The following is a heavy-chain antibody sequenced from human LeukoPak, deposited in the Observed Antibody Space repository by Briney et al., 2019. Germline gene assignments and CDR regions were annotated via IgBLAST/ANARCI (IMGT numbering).Heavy chain of an antibody. CDR3: GRSGNWNYASRVDY. CDR2: IKQDGSEK. CDR1: GFTFSNYW. V-gene: IGHV3-7*01. D-gene: IGHD1-7*01. Sequence: GGSPRLSCAASGFTFSNYWMTWVRQAPGKGLEWVANIKQDGSEKYYVDSVKGRFTISRDNAENSLYLQMNSLRAEDTAVHYCGRSGNWNYASRVDYWGQGTLVTVSS. J-gene: IGHJ4*02.